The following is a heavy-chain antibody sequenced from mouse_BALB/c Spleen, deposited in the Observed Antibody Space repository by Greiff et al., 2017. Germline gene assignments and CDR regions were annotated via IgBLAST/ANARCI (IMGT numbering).Heavy chain of an antibody. V-gene: IGHV5-6-2*01. CDR1: GFTFSSYY. CDR2: INSNGGST. Sequence: EVMLVESGGGLVKLGGSLKLSCAASGFTFSSYYMSWVRQTPEKRLELVAAINSNGGSTYYPDTVKGRFTISRDNAKNTLYLQMSSLKSEDTALYYCARHDDYGYAMDYWGQGTSVTVSS. CDR3: ARHDDYGYAMDY. J-gene: IGHJ4*01. D-gene: IGHD1-1*01.